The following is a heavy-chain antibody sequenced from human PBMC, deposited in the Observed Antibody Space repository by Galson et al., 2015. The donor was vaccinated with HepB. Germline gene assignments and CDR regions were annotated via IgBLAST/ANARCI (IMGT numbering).Heavy chain of an antibody. J-gene: IGHJ4*02. CDR1: GFTLRDYW. CDR3: ARAYCSGDCYMVGV. D-gene: IGHD2-21*02. CDR2: IRDKTNNYNT. Sequence: SLRLSCAASGFTLRDYWMTWVRQAPGKGLEWVGRIRDKTNNYNTDYAASVKGRFTISRDDSKNSLYLQMNSLKTEDTAVYYCARAYCSGDCYMVGVWGQGTLVIVSS. V-gene: IGHV3-72*01.